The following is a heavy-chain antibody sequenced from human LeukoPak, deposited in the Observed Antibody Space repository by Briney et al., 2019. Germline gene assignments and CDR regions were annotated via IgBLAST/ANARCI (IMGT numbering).Heavy chain of an antibody. CDR1: GFIFGVST. CDR2: ISTAGRST. V-gene: IGHV3-64D*06. CDR3: VIDRGSSGWSPFAY. Sequence: SGGSLRLSCAASGFIFGVSTMHWVRQAPGKGLEFVSSISTAGRSTYYADSAKGRFAISRDDFNSTVYLHMSSLRPEDTAMYYCVIDRGSSGWSPFAYWGQGTLVTVSS. J-gene: IGHJ4*02. D-gene: IGHD6-19*01.